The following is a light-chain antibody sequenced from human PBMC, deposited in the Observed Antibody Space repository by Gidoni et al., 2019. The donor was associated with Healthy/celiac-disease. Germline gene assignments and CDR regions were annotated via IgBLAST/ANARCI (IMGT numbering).Light chain of an antibody. V-gene: IGKV3-20*01. CDR2: GAS. CDR1: PSVSSSY. J-gene: IGKJ3*01. Sequence: IMLTKSPGTLSLSPGARATLSCRASPSVSSSYLAWYQQKPGQAPRLLIDGASSRATGIPDRFSGSGSGTDFTLTISRLEPEDFAVYYCQQYGSSSFTFGPGTKVDIK. CDR3: QQYGSSSFT.